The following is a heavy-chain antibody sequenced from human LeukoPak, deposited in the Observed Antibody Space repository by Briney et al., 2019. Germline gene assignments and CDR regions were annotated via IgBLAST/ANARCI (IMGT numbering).Heavy chain of an antibody. CDR1: GYTFTSYD. J-gene: IGHJ3*02. V-gene: IGHV1-8*02. CDR3: ARRRRGKPAAIAFDI. CDR2: MNPNSGNT. Sequence: ASVKVPCKASGYTFTSYDINWVRQATGQGLEWMGWMNPNSGNTGYAQKFQGRVTMTRNTSISTAYMELSSLRSEDTAVYYCARRRRGKPAAIAFDIWGQGTMVTVSS. D-gene: IGHD2-2*02.